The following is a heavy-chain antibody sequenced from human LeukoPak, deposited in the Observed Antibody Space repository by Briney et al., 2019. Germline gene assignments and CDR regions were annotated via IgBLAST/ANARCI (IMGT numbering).Heavy chain of an antibody. CDR3: ARARGGKSYYYYYMDV. CDR2: IYYSGST. Sequence: SETLSLTCAVYGGSFSGYYWSWIRQPPGKGLEWIGYIYYSGSTNYNPSLKSRVTISVDTSKNQFSLKLSSVTAADTAVYYCARARGGKSYYYYYMDVWGKGTTVTISS. CDR1: GGSFSGYY. V-gene: IGHV4-59*01. D-gene: IGHD3-16*01. J-gene: IGHJ6*03.